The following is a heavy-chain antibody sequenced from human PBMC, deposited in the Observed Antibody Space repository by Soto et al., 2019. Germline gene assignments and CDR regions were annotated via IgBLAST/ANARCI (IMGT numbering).Heavy chain of an antibody. CDR2: IHHSGSI. CDR1: GGSISSDYYH. D-gene: IGHD2-21*02. CDR3: AREDDGGDSVDV. Sequence: SETLSLTCDVSGGSISSDYYHWTWVRQSPERGLEWIGYIHHSGSILYNPSLKSRVTISVDTSKNQFSLHLSSVTAADTAVYFCAREDDGGDSVDVWGQGTTVTVFS. V-gene: IGHV4-30-4*08. J-gene: IGHJ6*02.